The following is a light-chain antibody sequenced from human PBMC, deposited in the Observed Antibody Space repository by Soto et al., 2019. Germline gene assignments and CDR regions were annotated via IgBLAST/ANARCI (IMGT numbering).Light chain of an antibody. CDR3: QLYGTSPKT. V-gene: IGKV3-20*01. CDR2: GAS. J-gene: IGKJ1*01. CDR1: ETVAGSY. Sequence: DIVLTQSPVTLSLSPGDRATLSCRASETVAGSYLAWYQQKPGQAPRLLIHGASTRATGIADRFSGSGSGTDFTLTISRLEPEDFAVYYCQLYGTSPKTFGQGTKVDIK.